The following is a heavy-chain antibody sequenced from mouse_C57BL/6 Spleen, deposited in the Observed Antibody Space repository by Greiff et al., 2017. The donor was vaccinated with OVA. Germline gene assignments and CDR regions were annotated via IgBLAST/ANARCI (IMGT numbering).Heavy chain of an antibody. J-gene: IGHJ3*01. CDR1: GFTFSSYA. D-gene: IGHD2-4*01. Sequence: EVQLVESGGGLVKPGGSLKLSCAASGFTFSSYAMSWVRQTPEKRLEWVATISDGGSYTYYPDNVKGRFTISRDNAKNNLYLQMSHLKSEDTAMYYCARDGDDYDDGTWFAYWGQGTLVTVSA. CDR2: ISDGGSYT. CDR3: ARDGDDYDDGTWFAY. V-gene: IGHV5-4*01.